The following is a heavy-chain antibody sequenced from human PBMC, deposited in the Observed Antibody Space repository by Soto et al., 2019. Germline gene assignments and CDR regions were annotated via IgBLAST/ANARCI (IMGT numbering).Heavy chain of an antibody. J-gene: IGHJ4*02. CDR1: GYTFTSYG. CDR3: ARAPRVVYSSGWYGYAFDY. CDR2: ISAYNGNT. V-gene: IGHV1-18*01. D-gene: IGHD6-19*01. Sequence: ASVKVSCKASGYTFTSYGISWVRQAPGQGLEWMGWISAYNGNTNYAQKLQGRVTMTTDTSTSTAYMELRSLRSDDTAVYYCARAPRVVYSSGWYGYAFDYWGQGTLVTVSS.